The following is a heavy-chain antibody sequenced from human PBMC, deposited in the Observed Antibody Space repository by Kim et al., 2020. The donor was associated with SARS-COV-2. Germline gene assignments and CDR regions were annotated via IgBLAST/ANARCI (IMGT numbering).Heavy chain of an antibody. CDR2: VNYDGSRA. Sequence: GGSLRLSCAASGFTFSNHWMHWVRQFPGKGLVWVSRVNYDGSRATYADLVEGRFTISRDNAKNTVYLQMNSLRVEDTGVYYCARHSAGLDYWGYGTLVTV. D-gene: IGHD2-15*01. V-gene: IGHV3-74*03. CDR3: ARHSAGLDY. CDR1: GFTFSNHW. J-gene: IGHJ4*01.